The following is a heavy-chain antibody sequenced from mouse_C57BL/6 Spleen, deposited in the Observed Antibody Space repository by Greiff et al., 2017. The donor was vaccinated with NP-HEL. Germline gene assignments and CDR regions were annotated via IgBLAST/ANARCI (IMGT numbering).Heavy chain of an antibody. CDR2: IYPGNSDT. V-gene: IGHV1-5*01. CDR1: GYTFTSYW. CDR3: TRSGSSYDYYAMDY. D-gene: IGHD1-1*01. Sequence: EVQLQQSGTVLARPGASVKMSCKTSGYTFTSYWMHWVKQRPGQGLEWIGAIYPGNSDTSYNQKFKGKAKLTAVTSASTAYMELSSLTNEDSAVYYCTRSGSSYDYYAMDYWGQGTSVTVSS. J-gene: IGHJ4*01.